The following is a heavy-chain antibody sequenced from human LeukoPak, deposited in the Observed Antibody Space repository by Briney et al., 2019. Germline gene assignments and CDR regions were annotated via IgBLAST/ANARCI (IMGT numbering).Heavy chain of an antibody. CDR1: GFTFSSYG. CDR3: AKDGYSGYARASTCFDY. Sequence: PGRSLRLSCAASGFTFSSYGMHWVRQAPGKGLEWVAVISYDGSNKYYADSVKGRFTISRDNSKNSLYLQMNSLRTEDTALYYCAKDGYSGYARASTCFDYWGQGTLVTVSS. V-gene: IGHV3-30*18. D-gene: IGHD5-12*01. J-gene: IGHJ4*02. CDR2: ISYDGSNK.